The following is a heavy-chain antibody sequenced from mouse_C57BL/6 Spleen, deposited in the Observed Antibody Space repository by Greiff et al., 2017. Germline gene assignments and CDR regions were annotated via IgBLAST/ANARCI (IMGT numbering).Heavy chain of an antibody. V-gene: IGHV3-1*01. J-gene: IGHJ4*01. CDR3: AREGSLYAMDY. CDR2: ISYSGST. Sequence: EVKLQESGPGMVKPSQSLSLTCTVTGYSITSGYDWHWIRHFPGNKLEWMGYISYSGSTNYNPSLKSRISITHDTSKNHFFLKLNSVTTEDTATYYCAREGSLYAMDYWGQGTSVTVSS. CDR1: GYSITSGYD.